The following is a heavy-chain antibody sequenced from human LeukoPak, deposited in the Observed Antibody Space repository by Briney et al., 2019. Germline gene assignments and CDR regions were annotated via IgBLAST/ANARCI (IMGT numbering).Heavy chain of an antibody. J-gene: IGHJ4*02. CDR2: IYYSGST. V-gene: IGHV4-59*08. CDR1: GGSISSYY. Sequence: KPSETLSLTCTVSGGSISSYYWSWIRQPPGKGLEWIGYIYYSGSTNYNPSLKSRVTISVDTSKNQFSLKLSSVTAADTAVYYCARQYSSSTPFDYWGQGTLVTVSS. D-gene: IGHD6-13*01. CDR3: ARQYSSSTPFDY.